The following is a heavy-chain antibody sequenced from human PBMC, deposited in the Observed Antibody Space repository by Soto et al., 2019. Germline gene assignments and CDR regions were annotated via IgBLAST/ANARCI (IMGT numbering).Heavy chain of an antibody. D-gene: IGHD1-26*01. CDR2: ISWDGRST. CDR1: GFTFDDYS. V-gene: IGHV3-43*01. CDR3: GQDAAVSDETNLDY. Sequence: EVQLVESGGVVVQPGGSLRLSCAASGFTFDDYSMHWVRQAPGKGLEWVSLISWDGRSTYYADSVKGRFTVSRDNSKSSLYLQMNSLTTEDTAFYYYGQDAAVSDETNLDYWGQGALVTVSS. J-gene: IGHJ4*02.